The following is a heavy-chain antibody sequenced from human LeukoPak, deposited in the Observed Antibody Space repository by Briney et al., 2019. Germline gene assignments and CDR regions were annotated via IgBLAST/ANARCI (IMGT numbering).Heavy chain of an antibody. V-gene: IGHV4-59*01. J-gene: IGHJ4*02. CDR3: ARAYYDSSGYFGYHFDY. CDR1: GGSISSYY. CDR2: IYYSGST. Sequence: SETLSLTCTVSGGSISSYYWSWIRQPPGKGLGWIGYIYYSGSTNYNPSLKSRVTISVDTSKNQFALKLSSVTAADTAVYYCARAYYDSSGYFGYHFDYWGQGTLVTVSS. D-gene: IGHD3-22*01.